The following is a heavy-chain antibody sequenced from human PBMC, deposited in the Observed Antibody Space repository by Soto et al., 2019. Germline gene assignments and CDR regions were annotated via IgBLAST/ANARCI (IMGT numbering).Heavy chain of an antibody. CDR1: EFTFSSYV. CDR3: AKWGQGFMTMVPYSYGMDV. V-gene: IGHV3-23*01. D-gene: IGHD3-10*01. CDR2: ISASGATT. Sequence: EVQLLESGGGLVQPGGSLRLSCAASEFTFSSYVMSWVRQAPGKGLEWVSVISASGATTFYADSVKGRFTISRDNSKNTVYLQMNSLRAEDTAVYYCAKWGQGFMTMVPYSYGMDVWGQGTTVTVSS. J-gene: IGHJ6*02.